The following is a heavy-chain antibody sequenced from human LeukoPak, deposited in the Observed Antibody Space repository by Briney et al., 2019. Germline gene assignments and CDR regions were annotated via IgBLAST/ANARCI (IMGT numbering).Heavy chain of an antibody. CDR3: ARVARVFDY. CDR1: GGSFSGYY. V-gene: IGHV4-34*01. Sequence: SETLSLTCAVYGGSFSGYYSSWIRQPPGKGLEWIGEINHSGSTNYNPSLKSRVTISVDTSKNQFSLKLSSVTAADTAVYYCARVARVFDYWGQGTLVTVSS. J-gene: IGHJ4*02. CDR2: INHSGST.